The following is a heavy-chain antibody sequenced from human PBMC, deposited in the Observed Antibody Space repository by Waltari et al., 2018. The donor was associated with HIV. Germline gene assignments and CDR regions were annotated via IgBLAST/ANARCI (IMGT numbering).Heavy chain of an antibody. Sequence: EVQLVESGGGLVQPGRSLRLSCTASGFTFGDYAMSWFRQAPGKGLEWVSFIRSKAYGGTTEDAASVKGRFTISRDDSKSIAYLQMNSLKTEDTAVYYCLPDYDILTGYLAFDYWGQGTLVTVSS. CDR1: GFTFGDYA. J-gene: IGHJ4*02. V-gene: IGHV3-49*03. CDR3: LPDYDILTGYLAFDY. CDR2: IRSKAYGGTT. D-gene: IGHD3-9*01.